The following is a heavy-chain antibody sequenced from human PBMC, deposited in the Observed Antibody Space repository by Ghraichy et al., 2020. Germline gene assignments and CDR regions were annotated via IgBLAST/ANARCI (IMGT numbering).Heavy chain of an antibody. CDR3: ARDGGAPSGSSYSGRLFDY. V-gene: IGHV3-48*02. CDR1: GFTFSSYS. CDR2: ISSSSSTI. J-gene: IGHJ4*02. Sequence: GGSLRLSCAASGFTFSSYSMNWVRQAPGKGLEWVSYISSSSSTIYYADSVKGRFTISRDNAKNSLYLQMNSLRDEDTAVYYCARDGGAPSGSSYSGRLFDYWGQGTLVTVSS. D-gene: IGHD1-26*01.